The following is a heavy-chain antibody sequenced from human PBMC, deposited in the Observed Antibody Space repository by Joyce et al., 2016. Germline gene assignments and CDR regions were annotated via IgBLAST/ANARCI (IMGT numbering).Heavy chain of an antibody. CDR2: INGGRTT. CDR1: GGSFSGYY. V-gene: IGHV4-34*01. J-gene: IGHJ6*02. D-gene: IGHD6-13*01. Sequence: QVQLQQWGAGLLKPSESLSLTCAVYGGSFSGYYWTFIRQPPGKGLEWMGEINGGRTTNDKASLKSRVTILLDTSKNQFSLKLTSVTAADTAVYYCARGRGYTTSVRRRGMDVWGQGTTVTVSS. CDR3: ARGRGYTTSVRRRGMDV.